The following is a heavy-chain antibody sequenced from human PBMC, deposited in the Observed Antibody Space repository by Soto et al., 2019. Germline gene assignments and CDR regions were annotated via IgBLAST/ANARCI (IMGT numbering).Heavy chain of an antibody. D-gene: IGHD3-16*02. CDR2: ISAYNGNT. V-gene: IGHV1-18*01. CDR1: CYTFTSSG. CDR3: AAGWSYRYTYSYYGMDV. Sequence: ASVKVSCKASCYTFTSSGISWGRQAPGQGLEWMGWISAYNGNTNYAQKLQGRVTMTTDTSTSTAYMELRSLRSDDTAVYYCAAGWSYRYTYSYYGMDVWGQGTTVTV. J-gene: IGHJ6*02.